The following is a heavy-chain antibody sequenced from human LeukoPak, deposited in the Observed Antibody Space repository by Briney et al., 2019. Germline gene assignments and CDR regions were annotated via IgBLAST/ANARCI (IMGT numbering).Heavy chain of an antibody. CDR3: ARGRIAVATDPNY. CDR1: GFTFSSYS. CDR2: ISSSSSYI. J-gene: IGHJ4*02. V-gene: IGHV3-21*01. D-gene: IGHD6-19*01. Sequence: PGGSLRLSCAASGFTFSSYSMTWVRQAPGEGLEWVSSISSSSSYIYYADSVKGRFTISRDNAKNSLYLQMNSLRAEDTAVYYCARGRIAVATDPNYWGQGTLVTVSS.